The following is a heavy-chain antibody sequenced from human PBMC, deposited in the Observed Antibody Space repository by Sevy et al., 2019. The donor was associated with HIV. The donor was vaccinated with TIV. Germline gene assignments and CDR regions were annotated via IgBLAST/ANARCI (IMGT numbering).Heavy chain of an antibody. CDR2: ISYDGSNK. J-gene: IGHJ6*02. Sequence: GGSLRLSCAASGFTFSSYGMHWVRQAPGKGLEWVAVISYDGSNKYYADSVKGRFTISRDNSKNTLYLQMNSLRAEDTAGYDCAKDQGSTIVGVVSSGYYYYYGMDVWGQGTTVTVSS. D-gene: IGHD3-3*01. V-gene: IGHV3-30*18. CDR1: GFTFSSYG. CDR3: AKDQGSTIVGVVSSGYYYYYGMDV.